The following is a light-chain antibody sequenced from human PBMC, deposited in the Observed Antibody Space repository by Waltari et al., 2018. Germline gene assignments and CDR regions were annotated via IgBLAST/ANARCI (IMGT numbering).Light chain of an antibody. J-gene: IGKJ1*01. CDR2: WAS. CDR1: QGVLYSSNNKNY. Sequence: DIVMTQSPDSLAVSLGERATINCKSSQGVLYSSNNKNYLAWYQQKPGQPPKLLIYWASTRESGVPDRFSGSGSGTDFTLTISSLQAEDVAVYYCQQYYSTPQTFGQGTKVEIK. CDR3: QQYYSTPQT. V-gene: IGKV4-1*01.